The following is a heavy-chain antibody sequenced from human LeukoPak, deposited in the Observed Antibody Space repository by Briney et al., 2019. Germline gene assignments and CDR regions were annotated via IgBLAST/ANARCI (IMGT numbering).Heavy chain of an antibody. Sequence: GESLQISCQGSGYSFTSYWIGWVRPMPGKGLEWMGIIFPGDSDTRYSPSFQGQVTISADKSISTAYLQWSSLKASDTAMYYCARQVAGTRSGYFDYWGQGTLVTVSS. CDR2: IFPGDSDT. CDR1: GYSFTSYW. V-gene: IGHV5-51*01. CDR3: ARQVAGTRSGYFDY. J-gene: IGHJ4*02. D-gene: IGHD6-19*01.